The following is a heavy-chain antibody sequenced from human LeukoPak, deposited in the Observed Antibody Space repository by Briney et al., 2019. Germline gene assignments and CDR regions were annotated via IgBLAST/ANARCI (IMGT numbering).Heavy chain of an antibody. D-gene: IGHD3-22*01. CDR3: ARDSVYYNSSGAPDY. V-gene: IGHV4-30-2*01. J-gene: IGHJ4*02. Sequence: SQTLSLTCAVSGGSISSGGYSWSWIRQPPGKGLEWIGYIYHSGSTYYNPSLKSRVTISVDRSKNQFSLKLSSVTAEDTAVYYCARDSVYYNSSGAPDYWGQGTLVTVSS. CDR1: GGSISSGGYS. CDR2: IYHSGST.